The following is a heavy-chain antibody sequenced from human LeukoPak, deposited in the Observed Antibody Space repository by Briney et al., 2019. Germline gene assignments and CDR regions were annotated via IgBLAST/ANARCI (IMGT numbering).Heavy chain of an antibody. J-gene: IGHJ4*02. V-gene: IGHV1-2*02. CDR3: ARDPQRFSSSTPGDY. CDR1: GGTFSSFA. CDR2: INPNSGGT. D-gene: IGHD6-6*01. Sequence: ASVKVSCKASGGTFSSFAISWVRQAPGQGLEWMGRINPNSGGTNYAQNFQGRVTMTRDTSISTAYVELSGLRSDDTAIYYCARDPQRFSSSTPGDYWGQGTLVTVSS.